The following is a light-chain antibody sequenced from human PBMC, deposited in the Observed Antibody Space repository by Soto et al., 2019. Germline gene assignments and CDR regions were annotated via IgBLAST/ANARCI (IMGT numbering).Light chain of an antibody. CDR1: SGHRTYA. CDR3: QTWGTAIHWV. Sequence: QPVLTQSPSASASLGASVKLTCTLNSGHRTYAIAWHQQQPEKGPRFLLKLNSDGSHIKGDGIPYRFSGSSSGAERYLSISNLQSEDEADYYCQTWGTAIHWVFGEGTKLTVL. J-gene: IGLJ3*02. CDR2: LNSDGSH. V-gene: IGLV4-69*01.